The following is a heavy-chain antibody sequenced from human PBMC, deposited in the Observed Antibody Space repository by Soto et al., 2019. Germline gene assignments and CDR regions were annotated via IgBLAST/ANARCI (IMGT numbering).Heavy chain of an antibody. Sequence: GGSLRLSCAASGFTVSSNYMSWVRQAPGKGLEWVSVIYSGGSTYYADSVKGRFTISRDNSKNTLYLQMNSLRAEDTAVYYCARDRDSSSAVPFGYYGLDVWGQGITVTVSS. J-gene: IGHJ6*02. CDR3: ARDRDSSSAVPFGYYGLDV. D-gene: IGHD6-6*01. CDR2: IYSGGST. CDR1: GFTVSSNY. V-gene: IGHV3-53*01.